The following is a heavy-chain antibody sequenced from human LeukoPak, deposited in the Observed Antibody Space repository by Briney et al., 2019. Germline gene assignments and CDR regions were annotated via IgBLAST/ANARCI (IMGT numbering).Heavy chain of an antibody. V-gene: IGHV3-23*01. J-gene: IGHJ4*02. Sequence: PGGSLRLSCAVSGFTFSSYAMSWVRQAPGKGLEWVSAISGSGGSTYYADSVKGRFTISRDNSKNTLYLQMNSLRAEDTAVYYCARTIVVVPAATSALDYWGQGTLVTVSS. D-gene: IGHD2-2*01. CDR1: GFTFSSYA. CDR3: ARTIVVVPAATSALDY. CDR2: ISGSGGST.